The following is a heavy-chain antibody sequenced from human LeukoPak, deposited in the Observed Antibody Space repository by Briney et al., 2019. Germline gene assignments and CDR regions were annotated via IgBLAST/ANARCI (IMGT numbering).Heavy chain of an antibody. CDR3: ARDQQPDY. D-gene: IGHD6-13*01. J-gene: IGHJ4*02. CDR1: GGSINSYY. Sequence: SETLSLTCTVSGGSINSYYWTWIRQPPGKGLEWIGCIYYSGSANYNPSLKSRATISVDTSKNQFSLELRSLTAADSAVYYCARDQQPDYWGQGTLVTVSS. V-gene: IGHV4-59*01. CDR2: IYYSGSA.